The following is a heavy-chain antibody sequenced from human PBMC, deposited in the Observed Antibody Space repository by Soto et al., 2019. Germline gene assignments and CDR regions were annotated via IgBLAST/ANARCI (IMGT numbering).Heavy chain of an antibody. Sequence: QVQLVQSGAEVKNPGASVKVSCKASGYTFTSYDINWVRQATGQGLEWMGWMNPNSGNTGYAQKFQGRVTMTRNTSISTADMELSSLRSEDTAVYFCAREHSSSWRFDYWGQGTLVTVSS. V-gene: IGHV1-8*01. D-gene: IGHD6-13*01. CDR3: AREHSSSWRFDY. CDR2: MNPNSGNT. J-gene: IGHJ4*02. CDR1: GYTFTSYD.